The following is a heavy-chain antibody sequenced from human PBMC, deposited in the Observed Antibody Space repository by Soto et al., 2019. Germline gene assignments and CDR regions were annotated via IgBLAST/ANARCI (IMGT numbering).Heavy chain of an antibody. D-gene: IGHD6-19*01. Sequence: SETLSLTCTVSGGSITGHYWTWIRQPPGKRLEWIGYIFYSGSTNYNPSLKSRVTISVDTSKNQFSLKLSSVTAADTAVYYCATVGSSGWAPDYWGPGTLVTVSS. CDR3: ATVGSSGWAPDY. CDR2: IFYSGST. CDR1: GGSITGHY. J-gene: IGHJ4*02. V-gene: IGHV4-59*11.